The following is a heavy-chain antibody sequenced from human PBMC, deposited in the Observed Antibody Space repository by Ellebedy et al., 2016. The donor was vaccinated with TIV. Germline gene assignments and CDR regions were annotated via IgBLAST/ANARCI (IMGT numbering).Heavy chain of an antibody. Sequence: GESLKISCAASGFTFSGYYMTWVRQAPGKGLEWVSGIVGGGAERYADSVKGRFTISRDNSKNTVDLQMKSLRDEDTAVYFCAKDRTAGDGYWVFDSWGQGTLVTVSS. D-gene: IGHD5-18*01. CDR1: GFTFSGYY. CDR3: AKDRTAGDGYWVFDS. J-gene: IGHJ4*02. CDR2: IVGGGA. V-gene: IGHV3-53*01.